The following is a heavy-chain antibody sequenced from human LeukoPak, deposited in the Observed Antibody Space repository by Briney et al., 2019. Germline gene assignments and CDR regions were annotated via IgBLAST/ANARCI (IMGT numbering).Heavy chain of an antibody. J-gene: IGHJ4*02. CDR3: ARGRIRYFDWLPPDY. CDR1: GFTFSSYS. V-gene: IGHV4-30-4*08. CDR2: IYYSGST. Sequence: LRLSCAASGFTFSSYSMNWIRQPPGKGLEWIGYIYYSGSTYYNPSLKSRVTISVDTSKNQFSLKLSSVTAADTAVYYCARGRIRYFDWLPPDYWGQGTLVTVSS. D-gene: IGHD3-9*01.